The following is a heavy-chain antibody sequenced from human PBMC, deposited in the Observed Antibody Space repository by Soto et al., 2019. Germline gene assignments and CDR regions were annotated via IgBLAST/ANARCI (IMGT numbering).Heavy chain of an antibody. CDR2: INHSGST. D-gene: IGHD6-6*01. V-gene: IGHV4-34*01. CDR3: ARGTIAARPGVFDY. J-gene: IGHJ4*02. CDR1: GGSFSGYY. Sequence: SETLSLTCAVYGGSFSGYYWSWIRQPPGKGLEWIGEINHSGSTNYNPSLKSRVTISVDTSKNQFSLKLSSVTAADTAVYYCARGTIAARPGVFDYWGQGTLVTVSS.